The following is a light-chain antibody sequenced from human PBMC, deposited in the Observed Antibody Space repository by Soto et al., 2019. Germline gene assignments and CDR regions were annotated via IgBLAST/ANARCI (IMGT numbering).Light chain of an antibody. CDR2: DVS. V-gene: IGLV2-11*01. J-gene: IGLJ1*01. CDR3: CSYAGSYTRYV. Sequence: QSVLAQPRSVSGSPGQSFTISCTLTSIDFGGYNYVSWYQQHPGKAPKLMIYDVSKRPSGVPDRFSGSKSGNAASLTISGLQAEDEADYYCCSYAGSYTRYVFGTGTKVTVL. CDR1: SIDFGGYNY.